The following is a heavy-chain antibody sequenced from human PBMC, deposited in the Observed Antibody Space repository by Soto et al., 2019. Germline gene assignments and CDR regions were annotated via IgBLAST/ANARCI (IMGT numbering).Heavy chain of an antibody. CDR2: IIPIFGTA. CDR1: GGTFSSYA. V-gene: IGHV1-69*13. J-gene: IGHJ6*02. CDR3: AGVVVPAAMNPGAIWLPHYYYYGMDV. D-gene: IGHD2-2*01. Sequence: SVKVSCKASGGTFSSYAISWVRQAPGQGLEWMGGIIPIFGTANYAQKFQGRVTITADESTSTAYMELSSLRSEDTAVYYCAGVVVPAAMNPGAIWLPHYYYYGMDVWGQGTTVTVSS.